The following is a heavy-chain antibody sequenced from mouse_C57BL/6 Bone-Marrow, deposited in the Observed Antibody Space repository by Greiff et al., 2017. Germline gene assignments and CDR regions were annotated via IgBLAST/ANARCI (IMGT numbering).Heavy chain of an antibody. CDR2: FHPYNDDT. CDR3: ETKGYYCGRPYFDY. Sequence: QVHVKQSGAELVKPGASVKMSCKASGYTFTTYPIAWMKQNHGQSLEWIGNFHPYNDDTKYNEKFKGKATLTVEKSSSPVYLELSRLTSDVSAVFYEETKGYYCGRPYFDYWGQGTTLTVSS. J-gene: IGHJ2*01. CDR1: GYTFTTYP. D-gene: IGHD2-1*01. V-gene: IGHV1-47*01.